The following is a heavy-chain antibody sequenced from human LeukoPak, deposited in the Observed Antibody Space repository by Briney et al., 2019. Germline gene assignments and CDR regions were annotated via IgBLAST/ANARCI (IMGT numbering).Heavy chain of an antibody. Sequence: GGSLRLSCAASGFTFRDYYMSWIRQAPGKGLEWVSYISSSGITIKYADSVKGRFTISRDNAKNTLNLQMNSLRAEDTAVYYCARDLGQYYDTSDNWFDPWGQGTLVTVSS. CDR1: GFTFRDYY. CDR2: ISSSGITI. J-gene: IGHJ5*02. CDR3: ARDLGQYYDTSDNWFDP. D-gene: IGHD3-22*01. V-gene: IGHV3-11*04.